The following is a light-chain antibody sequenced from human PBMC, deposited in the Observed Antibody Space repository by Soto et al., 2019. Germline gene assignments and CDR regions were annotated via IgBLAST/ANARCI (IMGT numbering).Light chain of an antibody. CDR3: QRLNSFLYT. CDR2: AAS. V-gene: IGKV1-9*01. CDR1: QGISSY. J-gene: IGKJ2*01. Sequence: IQLTQSPSSLSASVGDRVTITCRASQGISSYLAWYQQKPGKAPKLLIYAASTLQSGVPSRFSGSGSGTDFTLTISSLQPEDFATYYCQRLNSFLYTFGQGTKLEMK.